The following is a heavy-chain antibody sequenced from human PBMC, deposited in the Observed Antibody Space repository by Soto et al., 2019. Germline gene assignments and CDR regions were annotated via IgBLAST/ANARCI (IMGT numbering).Heavy chain of an antibody. J-gene: IGHJ4*02. Sequence: QVQLVQSGAEVKKPGSSVKVSCKASGGTFSSYAISWVRQAPGQGLEWMGGIIPIFGTANYAQKFQGRVTITAEKSTSTAYMELSSLRSEDTAVYYCASNGRIAARPWYFDYWGQGTLVTVSS. CDR3: ASNGRIAARPWYFDY. CDR1: GGTFSSYA. CDR2: IIPIFGTA. D-gene: IGHD6-6*01. V-gene: IGHV1-69*06.